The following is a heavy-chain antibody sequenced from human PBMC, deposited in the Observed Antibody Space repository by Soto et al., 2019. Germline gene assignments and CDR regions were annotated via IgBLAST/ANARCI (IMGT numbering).Heavy chain of an antibody. D-gene: IGHD3-16*02. Sequence: SETLSLTCAVSGGSISSGGYSWSWIRQPPGKGLEWIGYIYHSGSTYYNPSLKSRVTISADRSKNQFSLKLSSVTAADTAVYYCASAHYDYVWGSYRYRGGFDPWGQGTLVAVSS. CDR2: IYHSGST. CDR3: ASAHYDYVWGSYRYRGGFDP. CDR1: GGSISSGGYS. V-gene: IGHV4-30-2*01. J-gene: IGHJ5*02.